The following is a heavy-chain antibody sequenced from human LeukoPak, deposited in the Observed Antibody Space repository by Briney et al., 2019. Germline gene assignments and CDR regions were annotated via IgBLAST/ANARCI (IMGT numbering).Heavy chain of an antibody. CDR3: ARSTWQLLRILDY. D-gene: IGHD1-26*01. Sequence: GRSLRPSCAASGFSFSTYGMHWVRQAPGKGLEWVTVISYDGSDKYYADSVKGRFTISRDNAKNSLYLQMNSLRDEDTAVYYCARSTWQLLRILDYWGQGTLVTVSS. J-gene: IGHJ4*02. CDR1: GFSFSTYG. V-gene: IGHV3-30*03. CDR2: ISYDGSDK.